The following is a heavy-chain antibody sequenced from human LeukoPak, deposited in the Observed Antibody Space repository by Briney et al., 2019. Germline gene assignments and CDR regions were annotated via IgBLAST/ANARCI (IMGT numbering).Heavy chain of an antibody. CDR3: ARDLGDFWSGDAFDI. J-gene: IGHJ3*02. CDR2: IKQDGSEK. V-gene: IGHV3-7*01. D-gene: IGHD3-3*01. CDR1: GFTFSSYW. Sequence: GGSLRLSCAASGFTFSSYWMSWVRQAPGKGLEWVANIKQDGSEKYYVDSVKGRFTISRDNAKNSLYLQMNSLRAEDTAVYYCARDLGDFWSGDAFDIWGQGTMVTVSS.